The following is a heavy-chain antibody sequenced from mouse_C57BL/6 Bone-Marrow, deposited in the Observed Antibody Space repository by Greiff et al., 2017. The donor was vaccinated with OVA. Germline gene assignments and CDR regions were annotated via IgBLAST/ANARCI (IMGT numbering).Heavy chain of an antibody. D-gene: IGHD1-1*01. V-gene: IGHV1-15*01. CDR3: TRGGYGSSSHFDY. CDR2: IDPETGGT. Sequence: VQLQQSGAELVRPGASVTLSCKASGYTFTDYEMHWVKQTPVHGLEWIGAIDPETGGTAYNQKFKGKAILTADKSSSTAYMELRSLTSEDSAVYYCTRGGYGSSSHFDYWGQGTTLTVSS. J-gene: IGHJ2*01. CDR1: GYTFTDYE.